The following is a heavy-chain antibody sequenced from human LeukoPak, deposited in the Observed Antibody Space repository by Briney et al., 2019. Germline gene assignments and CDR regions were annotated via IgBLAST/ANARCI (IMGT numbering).Heavy chain of an antibody. J-gene: IGHJ4*02. V-gene: IGHV1-8*01. D-gene: IGHD2-15*01. CDR3: ARDIGTFDY. CDR1: GYTFTSYD. CDR2: MSPNSGDT. Sequence: ASVKVSCKASGYTFTSYDFNWVRQATGQRPEWMGWMSPNSGDTGYAQKFQDRVTMTRNTSISTAYMELSSLRSDDTAVYYCARDIGTFDYWGQGTLVTVSS.